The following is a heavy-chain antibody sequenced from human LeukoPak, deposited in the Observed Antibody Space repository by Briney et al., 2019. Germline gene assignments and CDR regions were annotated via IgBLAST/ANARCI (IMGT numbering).Heavy chain of an antibody. CDR3: ARKRDGYNYLFDY. V-gene: IGHV4-59*11. D-gene: IGHD5-24*01. J-gene: IGHJ4*02. Sequence: SETLSLTCTVSGGSISSHYWSWIRQPPGKGLEWIGYIYYSGSTNYNPSLKSRVTIPVDTSKNQFSLKLSSVTAADTAVYYCARKRDGYNYLFDYWGQGTLVTVSS. CDR2: IYYSGST. CDR1: GGSISSHY.